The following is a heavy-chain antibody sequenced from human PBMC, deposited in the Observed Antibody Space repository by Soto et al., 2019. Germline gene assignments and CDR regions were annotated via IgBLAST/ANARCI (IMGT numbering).Heavy chain of an antibody. Sequence: GGSLRLSCAASGFTFSSYGMHWVRQAPGKGLEWVAVIWYDGSNKYYADSVKGRFTISRDNSKNTLYLQMNSLRAEDTAVYYCARDLRVLTLAFDIWGQGTMVTV. V-gene: IGHV3-33*01. CDR1: GFTFSSYG. J-gene: IGHJ3*02. CDR3: ARDLRVLTLAFDI. CDR2: IWYDGSNK. D-gene: IGHD3-16*01.